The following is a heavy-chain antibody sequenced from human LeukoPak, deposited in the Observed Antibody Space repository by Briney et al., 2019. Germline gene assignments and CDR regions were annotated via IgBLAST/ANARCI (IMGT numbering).Heavy chain of an antibody. D-gene: IGHD3-22*01. J-gene: IGHJ4*02. Sequence: GGSLRLSCAASGFTFSDYYMSWIRQAPGKGLEWVSYISGSTTYTTYADSVKGRFTISRDNAKNSLYLQMNSLRAEDTAVYYCARVGGEEGVTTMHFDYWGQGTLVTVSS. CDR1: GFTFSDYY. V-gene: IGHV3-11*06. CDR3: ARVGGEEGVTTMHFDY. CDR2: ISGSTTYT.